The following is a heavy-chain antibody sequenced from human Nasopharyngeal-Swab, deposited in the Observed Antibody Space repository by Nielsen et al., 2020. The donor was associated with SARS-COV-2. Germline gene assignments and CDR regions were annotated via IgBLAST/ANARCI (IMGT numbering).Heavy chain of an antibody. CDR3: AKDLRDGYNSGGPDY. Sequence: GESLKISCAASGFTFSSYGMHWVRQAPGKGPEWVAVISYEGSNKYYADSVKGRFTISRDNAKNSLYLQMNSLRAEDAALYYCAKDLRDGYNSGGPDYWGQGTLVTVSS. CDR2: ISYEGSNK. CDR1: GFTFSSYG. V-gene: IGHV3-30*18. J-gene: IGHJ4*02. D-gene: IGHD5-24*01.